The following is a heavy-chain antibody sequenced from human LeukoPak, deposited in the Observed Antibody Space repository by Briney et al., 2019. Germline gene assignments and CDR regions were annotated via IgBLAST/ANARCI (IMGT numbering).Heavy chain of an antibody. Sequence: SETLSLTCTVSGGSISSYYWSWIRQPPGKGLEGIGYIYYSGSTNYNPPLKSRVTISVDTSKNQFSLKLSSVTAADTAVYYCARVRMTTVTTSYYYYYYGMDVWGQGTTVTVSS. CDR2: IYYSGST. CDR1: GGSISSYY. D-gene: IGHD4-17*01. CDR3: ARVRMTTVTTSYYYYYYGMDV. V-gene: IGHV4-59*01. J-gene: IGHJ6*02.